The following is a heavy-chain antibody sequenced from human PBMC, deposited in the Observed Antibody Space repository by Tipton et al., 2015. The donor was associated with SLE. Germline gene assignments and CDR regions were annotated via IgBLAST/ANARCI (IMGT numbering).Heavy chain of an antibody. Sequence: SLRLSCAASGFTFSSCEVNWVRQAPVKGLDWVSYISSSGSTIYYADSVKGRFIISRDNSKNTLYLQMNSLRAEDTAVYYCASEGVPSATDAFDLWGQGTKVTV. J-gene: IGHJ3*01. CDR1: GFTFSSCE. CDR3: ASEGVPSATDAFDL. CDR2: ISSSGSTI. D-gene: IGHD2-2*01. V-gene: IGHV3-48*03.